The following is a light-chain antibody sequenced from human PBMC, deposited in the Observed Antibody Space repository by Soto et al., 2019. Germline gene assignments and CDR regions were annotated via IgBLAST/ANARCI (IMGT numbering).Light chain of an antibody. V-gene: IGLV2-14*01. J-gene: IGLJ2*01. CDR2: DVS. Sequence: QSVLTQPASVSGSPGQSITISCTGTSSDVGGYNYVSWYQQHPGKAPKLMIYDVSNRPSGVSNRFSGSKSGNTASLTISGLLAEDEADYYCSSYTSSSTLGVFSGGTKLTVL. CDR3: SSYTSSSTLGV. CDR1: SSDVGGYNY.